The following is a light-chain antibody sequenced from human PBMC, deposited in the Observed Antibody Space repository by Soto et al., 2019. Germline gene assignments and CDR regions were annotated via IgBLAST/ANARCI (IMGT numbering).Light chain of an antibody. CDR2: LGS. V-gene: IGKV2-28*01. CDR3: MQALQTPLT. J-gene: IGKJ4*01. CDR1: QSLLHSNEYNY. Sequence: DIVMTQSPLSLPVTPGEPASISCTSSQSLLHSNEYNYVDWYLQKPGQSPQLLIYLGSHRASGVPDRFSGSGSGTDFTLRISRVEAEDVGVYYCMQALQTPLTFGGGTKVEIK.